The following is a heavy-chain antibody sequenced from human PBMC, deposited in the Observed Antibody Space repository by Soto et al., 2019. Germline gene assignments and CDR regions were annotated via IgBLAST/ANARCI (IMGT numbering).Heavy chain of an antibody. CDR3: ARFSEMAYKNYYYYGMDV. D-gene: IGHD1-1*01. CDR2: IIPIFGTA. CDR1: GGTFSSYA. Sequence: SVKVSCKASGGTFSSYAISWVRQAPGQGLEWMGGIIPIFGTANYAQKFQGRVTITADESTSTAYMELSSLRSEDTAVYYCARFSEMAYKNYYYYGMDVWGQGTRVTVSS. V-gene: IGHV1-69*13. J-gene: IGHJ6*02.